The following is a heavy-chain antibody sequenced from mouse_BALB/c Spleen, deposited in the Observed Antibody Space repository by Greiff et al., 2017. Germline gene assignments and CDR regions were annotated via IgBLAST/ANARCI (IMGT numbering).Heavy chain of an antibody. CDR1: GFTFSSYA. CDR2: ISSGGSYT. CDR3: ARQELLRFFAY. D-gene: IGHD1-1*01. V-gene: IGHV5-9-3*01. Sequence: EVKVEESGGGLVKPGGSLKLSCAASGFTFSSYAMSWVRQTPEKRLEWVATISSGGSYTYYPDSVKGRFTISRDNAKNTLYLQMSSLRSEDTAMYYCARQELLRFFAYWGQGTLVTVSA. J-gene: IGHJ3*01.